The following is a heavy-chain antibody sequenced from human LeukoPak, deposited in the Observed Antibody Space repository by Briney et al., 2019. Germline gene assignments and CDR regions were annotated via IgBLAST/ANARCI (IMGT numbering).Heavy chain of an antibody. Sequence: PGGSLRLSCAASGFAFSTYGMHWVRQAPGKGLEWVAFIRLDGSNTKYADSVKGRFTISRDNSKNTLYLQMNSLRAEDTAVYYCAKSDIGYYYDSSSYLDYWGQGTLVTVSS. J-gene: IGHJ4*02. D-gene: IGHD3-22*01. CDR3: AKSDIGYYYDSSSYLDY. CDR1: GFAFSTYG. CDR2: IRLDGSNT. V-gene: IGHV3-30*02.